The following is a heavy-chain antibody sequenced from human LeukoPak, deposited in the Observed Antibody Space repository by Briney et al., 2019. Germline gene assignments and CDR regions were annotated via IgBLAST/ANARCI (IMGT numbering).Heavy chain of an antibody. CDR1: GGSISSDY. J-gene: IGHJ3*02. D-gene: IGHD1-14*01. CDR2: THYSGST. V-gene: IGHV4-59*01. CDR3: ARDVVSGTPGFDI. Sequence: SESLSLTCTVSGGSISSDYWSWIREPPGEGLEWIGYTHYSGSTNYNPSLKSRVTMSVDTSKNQFSLKLSSVAAADTAVYYCARDVVSGTPGFDIWGQGTMVTVSS.